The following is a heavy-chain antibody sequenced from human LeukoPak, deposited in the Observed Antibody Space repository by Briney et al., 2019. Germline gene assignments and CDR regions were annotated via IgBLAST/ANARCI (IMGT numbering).Heavy chain of an antibody. CDR3: ARADMVRGVIRR. J-gene: IGHJ4*02. D-gene: IGHD3-10*01. CDR1: GFTFSSYA. Sequence: PGGSLRLSCAASGFTFSSYAMHWVRQAPGKGLEWVAVISYDGSNKYYADSVKGRFTISRDNSKNTLYLQMNSLSAEDTAVYYCARADMVRGVIRRWGQGTLVTVSS. V-gene: IGHV3-30-3*01. CDR2: ISYDGSNK.